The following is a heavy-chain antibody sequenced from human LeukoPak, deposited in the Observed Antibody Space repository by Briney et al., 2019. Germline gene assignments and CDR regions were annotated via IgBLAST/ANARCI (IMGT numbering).Heavy chain of an antibody. CDR3: TTERYSGSYYQLMYFDY. J-gene: IGHJ4*02. Sequence: PGGSLRLSCAASGFTFSNAWMSWVRQAPGKGLEWVGRIKSKTDGGTTDYAAPVKGRFTISRDDSKNPLYLQMNSLTTEDTAVYYCTTERYSGSYYQLMYFDYWGQGTLVTVSS. CDR1: GFTFSNAW. CDR2: IKSKTDGGTT. D-gene: IGHD1-26*01. V-gene: IGHV3-15*01.